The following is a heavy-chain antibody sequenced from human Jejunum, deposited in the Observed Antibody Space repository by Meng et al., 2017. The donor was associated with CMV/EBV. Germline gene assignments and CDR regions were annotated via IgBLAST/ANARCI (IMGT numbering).Heavy chain of an antibody. CDR2: FVNYVDT. CDR1: GYTFGSYG. CDR3: ASGTPGRSYCDY. J-gene: IGHJ4*02. D-gene: IGHD2-15*01. V-gene: IGHV1-18*01. Sequence: QVQQVQSGAEVKKPGASVKVSCKASGYTFGSYGICWVRQAPGQGLEWMGWFVNYVDTYPAPKFQGRVTMTTDTHTNTAFMELRSLTSDDTAVYYCASGTPGRSYCDYWGQGTLVTVSS.